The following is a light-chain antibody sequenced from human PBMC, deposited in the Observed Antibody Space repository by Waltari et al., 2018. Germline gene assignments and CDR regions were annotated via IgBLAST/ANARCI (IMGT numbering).Light chain of an antibody. Sequence: EIVMTQSPSPLSVSPGERATLSCTASQSISIYLALFQQTPGQAPRLLIYHASPTATGIPARLSGSGSGTEFTLTISSLQSEDFAVYYCQQYYDGRTFGQGTKLEIK. V-gene: IGKV3-15*01. CDR3: QQYYDGRT. CDR1: QSISIY. CDR2: HAS. J-gene: IGKJ2*01.